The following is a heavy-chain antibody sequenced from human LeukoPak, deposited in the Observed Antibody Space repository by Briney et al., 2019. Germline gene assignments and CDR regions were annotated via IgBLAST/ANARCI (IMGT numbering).Heavy chain of an antibody. CDR1: GYTFTGYY. V-gene: IGHV1-2*02. CDR3: ARVGRMAIYYYYYMDV. CDR2: INPNSGGT. D-gene: IGHD5-24*01. Sequence: ASVKVSCKASGYTFTGYYMHWVRQAPGQGLEWMGWINPNSGGTNYAQKFQGRVTMTRDTSTSTAYMELRSLRSDDTAVYYCARVGRMAIYYYYYMDVWGKGTTVTVSS. J-gene: IGHJ6*03.